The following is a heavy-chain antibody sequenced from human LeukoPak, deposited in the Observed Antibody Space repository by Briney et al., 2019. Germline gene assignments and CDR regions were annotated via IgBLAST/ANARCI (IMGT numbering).Heavy chain of an antibody. J-gene: IGHJ6*03. Sequence: SFGYEDSVKGRFTISRDNTKKSLYLQMNNVRVEDTALYYCAKSPLHYYYMDVWGKGTTVTISS. CDR3: AKSPLHYYYMDV. CDR2: SF. V-gene: IGHV3-9*01.